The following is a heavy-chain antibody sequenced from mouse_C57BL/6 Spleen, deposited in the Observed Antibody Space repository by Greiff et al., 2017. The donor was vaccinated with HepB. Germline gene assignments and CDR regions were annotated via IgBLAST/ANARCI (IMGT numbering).Heavy chain of an antibody. J-gene: IGHJ1*03. V-gene: IGHV1-59*01. D-gene: IGHD2-3*01. CDR1: GYTFTSYW. CDR2: IDPSDSYT. CDR3: AREGWFGV. Sequence: QVQLQQPGAELVRPGTSVKLSCKASGYTFTSYWMHWVKQRPGQGLEWIGVIDPSDSYTNYNQKFKGKATLTVDTSSSTAYMQLSSLTSEDSAVYYCAREGWFGVWGTGTTVTVSS.